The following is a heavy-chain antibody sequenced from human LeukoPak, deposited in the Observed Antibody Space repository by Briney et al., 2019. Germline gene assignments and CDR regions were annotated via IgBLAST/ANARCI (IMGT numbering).Heavy chain of an antibody. CDR3: ARHAKVANNFVWWFDY. J-gene: IGHJ4*02. CDR2: IYYSGST. V-gene: IGHV4-59*08. D-gene: IGHD2-21*01. CDR1: GGSISSYY. Sequence: SETLSLTCTVSGGSISSYYWSWIRQPPGKGLEWIGYIYYSGSTNYNPSLKSRVTISVDTSKNQFSLKLSSVTAADTAVYYCARHAKVANNFVWWFDYWGQGTLVTVSS.